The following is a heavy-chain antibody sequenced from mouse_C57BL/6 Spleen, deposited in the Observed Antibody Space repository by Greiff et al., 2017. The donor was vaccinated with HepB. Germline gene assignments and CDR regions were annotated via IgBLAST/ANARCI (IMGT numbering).Heavy chain of an antibody. CDR3: TTGYGSSSGDY. D-gene: IGHD1-1*01. CDR2: IDPENGDT. J-gene: IGHJ2*01. CDR1: GFNIKDDY. V-gene: IGHV14-4*01. Sequence: EVQLVESGAELVRPGASVKLSCTASGFNIKDDYMHWVKQRPEQGLEWIGWIDPENGDTEYASKFQGKATITADTSSNTAYLQLSSLTSEDTAVYYCTTGYGSSSGDYWGQGTTLTVSS.